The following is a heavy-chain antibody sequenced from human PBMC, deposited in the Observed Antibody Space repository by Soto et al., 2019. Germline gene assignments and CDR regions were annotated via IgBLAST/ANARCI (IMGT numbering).Heavy chain of an antibody. CDR3: ASGGSTVTREFDY. V-gene: IGHV1-2*04. D-gene: IGHD4-17*01. Sequence: QVQLVQSGAEVKKPGASVKVSCKASGYTFTGFYMHWVRQAPGQGLEWMGWINPNSGDTEYAQHVQGWVTMTRDTSISTAYMELSRLKSDDTAVYYCASGGSTVTREFDYWGQGTLVSVSS. CDR2: INPNSGDT. J-gene: IGHJ4*02. CDR1: GYTFTGFY.